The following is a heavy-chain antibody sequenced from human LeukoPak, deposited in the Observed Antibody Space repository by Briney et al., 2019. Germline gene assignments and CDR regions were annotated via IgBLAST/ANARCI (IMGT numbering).Heavy chain of an antibody. V-gene: IGHV3-21*01. CDR2: ISSSSSYI. Sequence: PGGSLRLSCAASGFTFSSYSMNWVRQAPGKGLEWVSSISSSSSYIYYADSVKGRFTISRDNAKNSLYLQMNSLRAKDTAVYYCARDLATVRGRGVGYWGQGTLVTVSS. CDR1: GFTFSSYS. D-gene: IGHD4-17*01. J-gene: IGHJ4*02. CDR3: ARDLATVRGRGVGY.